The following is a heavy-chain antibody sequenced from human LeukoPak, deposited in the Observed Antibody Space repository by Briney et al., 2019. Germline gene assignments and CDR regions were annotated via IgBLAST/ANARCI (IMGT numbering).Heavy chain of an antibody. Sequence: PGGSLRLSCAASGFTVSSNYMSWVRQAPGKGLEWVSVIYSGGSPYYADSVKGRFTISRDNSKNTLYLQMNSLRAEDTAVYYCARDRGSYYLYYYYGMDVWGQGTTVTVSS. CDR1: GFTVSSNY. J-gene: IGHJ6*02. D-gene: IGHD1-26*01. CDR3: ARDRGSYYLYYYYGMDV. CDR2: IYSGGSP. V-gene: IGHV3-53*01.